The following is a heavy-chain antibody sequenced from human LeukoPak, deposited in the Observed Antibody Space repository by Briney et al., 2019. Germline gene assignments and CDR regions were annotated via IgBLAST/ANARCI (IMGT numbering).Heavy chain of an antibody. CDR1: GGSFSGYY. J-gene: IGHJ6*03. V-gene: IGHV4-34*01. Sequence: SETLSLTCAVYGGSFSGYYWSWLRQPPGKGLEWIGEINHSGSTNYNPSLKSRVTISVGTSKNQFSLKLSSVTAADTAVYYCARNSYYDFWSGYSQLYYYYMDVWGKGTTVTVSS. CDR2: INHSGST. CDR3: ARNSYYDFWSGYSQLYYYYMDV. D-gene: IGHD3-3*01.